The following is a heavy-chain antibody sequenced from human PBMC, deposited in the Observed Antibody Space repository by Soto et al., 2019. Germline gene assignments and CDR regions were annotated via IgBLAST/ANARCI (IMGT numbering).Heavy chain of an antibody. CDR2: ISGSGGST. CDR3: AKCGEWEDWLRPNYYYYYMDV. Sequence: EVQLLESGGGLVQPGGSLRLSCAASGFTFSSYAMSWVRQAPGKGLEWVSAISGSGGSTYYADSVKGRFTISRDNSKNTLYLQMNSLRAEDTAVYYCAKCGEWEDWLRPNYYYYYMDVWGKGTTVTVSS. V-gene: IGHV3-23*01. J-gene: IGHJ6*03. CDR1: GFTFSSYA. D-gene: IGHD3-9*01.